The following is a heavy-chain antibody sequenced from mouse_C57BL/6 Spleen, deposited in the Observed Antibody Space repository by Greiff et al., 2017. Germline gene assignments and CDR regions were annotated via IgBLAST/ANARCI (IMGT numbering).Heavy chain of an antibody. D-gene: IGHD2-5*01. CDR1: GYTFTSYW. CDR3: ARGSNFYAMDY. J-gene: IGHJ4*01. V-gene: IGHV1-64*01. CDR2: IHPNSGST. Sequence: QVQLQQPGAELVKPGASVKLSCTASGYTFTSYWMHWVKQRPGKGLEWIGMIHPNSGSTNYNEKFKSKSTLTVDKSSSTAYMQLSSLASEDSAVYYCARGSNFYAMDYWGQGTSGTGPS.